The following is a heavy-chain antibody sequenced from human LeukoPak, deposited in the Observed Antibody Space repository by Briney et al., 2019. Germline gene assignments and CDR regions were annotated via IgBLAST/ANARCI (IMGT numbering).Heavy chain of an antibody. J-gene: IGHJ4*02. CDR3: AKHSHDGSASYYEVQLDY. CDR1: GFTFSSYA. V-gene: IGHV3-23*01. Sequence: PGGSLRLSCAASGFTFSSYAMSWVRQAPGKGLEWVSAISGSGGSTYYADSVKGRFTTSRDNSKNTLYLQMNSLRAEDTAVYYCAKHSHDGSASYYEVQLDYWGQGTLVTVSS. D-gene: IGHD3-22*01. CDR2: ISGSGGST.